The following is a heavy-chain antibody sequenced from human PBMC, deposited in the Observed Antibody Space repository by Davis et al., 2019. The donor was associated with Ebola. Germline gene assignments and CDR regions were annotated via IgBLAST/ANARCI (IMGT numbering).Heavy chain of an antibody. D-gene: IGHD3-10*01. V-gene: IGHV1-8*02. CDR3: ARRVNKQYWYFDL. Sequence: ASVKVSCKASGYTFTSYAINWVRLATGQGLEWMAWMNSDSGNSGTIQKFQGRISLTRDTSISTAYMELTSLTSEDTAVYYCARRVNKQYWYFDLWGRGTLVTVSS. CDR1: GYTFTSYA. J-gene: IGHJ2*01. CDR2: MNSDSGNS.